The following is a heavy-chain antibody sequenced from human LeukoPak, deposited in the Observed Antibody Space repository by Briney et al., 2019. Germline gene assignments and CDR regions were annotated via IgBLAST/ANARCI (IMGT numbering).Heavy chain of an antibody. CDR1: GGSISSYY. V-gene: IGHV4-59*01. D-gene: IGHD1-26*01. CDR2: IYYSGST. CDR3: ARGTLVGAIYNWFDP. J-gene: IGHJ5*02. Sequence: SETLSLTCTVSGGSISSYYWSWIRQPPGKGLEWIGYIYYSGSTNYNPSLKSRVTISVDTSKNQFSLKLSSVTAADTAVYFCARGTLVGAIYNWFDPWGQGTLVTVSS.